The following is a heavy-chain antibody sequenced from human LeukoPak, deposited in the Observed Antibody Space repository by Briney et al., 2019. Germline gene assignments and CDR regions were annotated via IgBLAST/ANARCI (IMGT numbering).Heavy chain of an antibody. D-gene: IGHD4-11*01. Sequence: TGGSLRLSCAASGFTFSNYNMNWVRQAPGKGLEWVSYISGSSTNIYYTDSVKGRFTISRDNAKNSLYLQMNSLRAEDTAVYYCAKEPTVTTGTYYYYMDVWGKGTTVTVSS. CDR2: ISGSSTNI. CDR3: AKEPTVTTGTYYYYMDV. V-gene: IGHV3-21*01. CDR1: GFTFSNYN. J-gene: IGHJ6*03.